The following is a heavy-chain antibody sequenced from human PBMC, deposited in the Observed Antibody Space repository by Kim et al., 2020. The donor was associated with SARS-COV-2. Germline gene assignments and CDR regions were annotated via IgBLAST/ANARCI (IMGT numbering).Heavy chain of an antibody. D-gene: IGHD3-10*01. CDR2: INHSGST. J-gene: IGHJ4*02. CDR3: ARGRGPHYYFDY. Sequence: SETLSLTCAVYGGSFSGYYWSWIRQPPGKGLEWIGEINHSGSTNYNPSLKSRVTISVDTSKNQFSLKLSSVTAADTAVYYCARGRGPHYYFDYWGQGTLVTVSS. V-gene: IGHV4-34*01. CDR1: GGSFSGYY.